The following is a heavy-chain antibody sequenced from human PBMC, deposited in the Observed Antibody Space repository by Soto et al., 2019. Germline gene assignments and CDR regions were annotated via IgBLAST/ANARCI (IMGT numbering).Heavy chain of an antibody. CDR2: INPNGGST. Sequence: QVQLMQSGAEVKKPGASVRVSCKASGYTFTNYYVHWVRQAPGQGLEWMGFINPNGGSTTYAQKFQGRFTVTTDTSTRTGYMQLSSRRSEDTAVFYCARSAPYDYWGQGTLVTVSS. J-gene: IGHJ4*02. V-gene: IGHV1-46*01. CDR3: ARSAPYDY. CDR1: GYTFTNYY.